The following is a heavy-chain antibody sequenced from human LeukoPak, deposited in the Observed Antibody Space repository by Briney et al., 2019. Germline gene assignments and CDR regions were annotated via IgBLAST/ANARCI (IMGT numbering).Heavy chain of an antibody. CDR1: GGTFSSYA. CDR3: AKDKKQLVPLYYFDY. CDR2: IIPIFGTA. V-gene: IGHV1-69*13. D-gene: IGHD6-13*01. J-gene: IGHJ4*02. Sequence: ASVKVSCKASGGTFSSYAISWVRQAPGQGLEWMGGIIPIFGTANYAQKFQGRVTITADESTSTAYMELSSLRSEDTAVYYCAKDKKQLVPLYYFDYWGQGTLVTVSS.